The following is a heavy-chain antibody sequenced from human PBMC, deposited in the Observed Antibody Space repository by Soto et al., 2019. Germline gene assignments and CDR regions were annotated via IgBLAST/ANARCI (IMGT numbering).Heavy chain of an antibody. V-gene: IGHV3-13*01. CDR1: GFTLSSYD. CDR2: IDTAGKT. Sequence: GGSLRLSCAASGFTLSSYDMHWVRQVLGKGLEWVSGIDTAGKTYYPGSVKGRFTISRENAKYSLYPQMNTLRAGDTDVYSCERGLGSGRPTIRDFLGQGTLVTVSS. J-gene: IGHJ4*02. CDR3: ERGLGSGRPTIRDF. D-gene: IGHD6-25*01.